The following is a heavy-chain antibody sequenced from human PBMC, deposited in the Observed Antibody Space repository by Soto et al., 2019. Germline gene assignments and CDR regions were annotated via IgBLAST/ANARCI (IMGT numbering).Heavy chain of an antibody. CDR1: GFTVSSNY. V-gene: IGHV3-53*04. CDR2: IYSGGST. Sequence: EVQLVESGGGLVQPGGSLRLSCAASGFTVSSNYMSWVRQAPGKGLEWVSVIYSGGSTYYADSVKGRFTISRHNSKNTRYLQMNSLRAEDTAVYYCARAALVQLELHFDYWGQGTLVTVSS. CDR3: ARAALVQLELHFDY. J-gene: IGHJ4*02. D-gene: IGHD1-1*01.